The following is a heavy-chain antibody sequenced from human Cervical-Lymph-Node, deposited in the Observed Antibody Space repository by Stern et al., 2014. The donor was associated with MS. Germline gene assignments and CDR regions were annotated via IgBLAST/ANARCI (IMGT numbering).Heavy chain of an antibody. CDR2: IAVDGSSE. V-gene: IGHV3-30*18. J-gene: IGHJ4*02. CDR1: GFTFSSFA. D-gene: IGHD3-16*01. Sequence: MQLVESGGGVVQPGRSLRLSCVGSGFTFSSFAMHWVRQTPGKGLEWVAGIAVDGSSEYYAGSVEGRFTISRDNPKSTLYLLMDSLRPDDTSLYCCMKGTFSGSFVGDSWGQGTLVTVSS. CDR3: MKGTFSGSFVGDS.